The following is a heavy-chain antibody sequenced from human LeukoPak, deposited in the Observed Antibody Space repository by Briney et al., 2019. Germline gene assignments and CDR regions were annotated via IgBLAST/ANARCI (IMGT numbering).Heavy chain of an antibody. V-gene: IGHV3-66*01. Sequence: GGSLRLSCAASGFTVSSNYMSWVRQAPGKGLEWVSVIYSGGSTYYADSVKGRFTISRDNSKNTLYLQMNSLRAEDTAVYYCAKGYKYSSGWYYFDYWGQGTLVTVSS. J-gene: IGHJ4*02. CDR3: AKGYKYSSGWYYFDY. CDR2: IYSGGST. CDR1: GFTVSSNY. D-gene: IGHD6-19*01.